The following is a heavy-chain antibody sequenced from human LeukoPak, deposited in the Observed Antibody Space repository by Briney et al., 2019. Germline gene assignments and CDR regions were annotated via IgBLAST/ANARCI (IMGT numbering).Heavy chain of an antibody. V-gene: IGHV3-30*02. CDR1: GFTFSSYG. J-gene: IGHJ4*02. CDR2: IRYDGSNE. CDR3: AKDLGSGQQLVEGFDY. D-gene: IGHD6-13*01. Sequence: GGSLRLSCAASGFTFSSYGMHWVRQAPGKGLEWAAFIRYDGSNEYYADSVKGRFTISRDNSKNTLYLQMNSLRAEDTAVYYCAKDLGSGQQLVEGFDYWGQGTLVTVSS.